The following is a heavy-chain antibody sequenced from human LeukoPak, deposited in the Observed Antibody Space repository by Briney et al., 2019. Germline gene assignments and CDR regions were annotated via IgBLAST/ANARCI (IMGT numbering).Heavy chain of an antibody. CDR2: IIPIFGTA. CDR3: ATHHYDILTGYYKNPYAFDY. CDR1: GGTFSSYA. J-gene: IGHJ4*02. D-gene: IGHD3-9*01. V-gene: IGHV1-69*13. Sequence: SVKVSCKASGGTFSSYAISWVRQAPGQGLEWMGGIIPIFGTANYAQKFQGRVTITADEPTSTAYMELSSLRSEDTAVYYCATHHYDILTGYYKNPYAFDYWGQGTLVTVSS.